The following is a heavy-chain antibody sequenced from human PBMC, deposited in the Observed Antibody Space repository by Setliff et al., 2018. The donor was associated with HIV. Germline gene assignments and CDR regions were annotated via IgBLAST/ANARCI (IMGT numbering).Heavy chain of an antibody. CDR2: IIPIFGTA. V-gene: IGHV1-69*13. D-gene: IGHD3-10*01. Sequence: ASVKVSCKASGGTFSSYAISWVRQAPGQGLEWRGGIIPIFGTANYAQKFQGRVTITADESTSTAYMELSSLRSEDTAVYYCARARRSSMVRGTYFGYWGQGTLVTVSS. CDR1: GGTFSSYA. CDR3: ARARRSSMVRGTYFGY. J-gene: IGHJ4*02.